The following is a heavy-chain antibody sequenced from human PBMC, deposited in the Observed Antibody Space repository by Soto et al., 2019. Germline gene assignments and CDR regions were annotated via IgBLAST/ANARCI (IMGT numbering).Heavy chain of an antibody. CDR2: ISGSGGSK. D-gene: IGHD5-12*01. CDR1: GFTFSSYA. Sequence: PGGSLRLSCAASGFTFSSYAMSWVRQAPGKGLEWVSAISGSGGSKYYANSVKGRFTISRDNSKNTLYLQMNSLRAEDTAVYYCAKDPGSGYGFDYWGQGTLVTVSS. V-gene: IGHV3-23*01. J-gene: IGHJ4*02. CDR3: AKDPGSGYGFDY.